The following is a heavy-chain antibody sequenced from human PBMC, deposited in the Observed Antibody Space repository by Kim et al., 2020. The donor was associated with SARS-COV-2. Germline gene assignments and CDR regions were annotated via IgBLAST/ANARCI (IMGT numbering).Heavy chain of an antibody. CDR3: ARYSGYDSDPRPLDY. CDR2: ISYSGST. J-gene: IGHJ4*02. CDR1: VGSISSYY. D-gene: IGHD5-12*01. Sequence: SETLSLTCTVSVGSISSYYWSWIRQPPGKGLEWIGYISYSGSTNYNPSLKSRLTISVDTSKNQFSLKLSSVTAADTAVYYCARYSGYDSDPRPLDYWGQG. V-gene: IGHV4-59*08.